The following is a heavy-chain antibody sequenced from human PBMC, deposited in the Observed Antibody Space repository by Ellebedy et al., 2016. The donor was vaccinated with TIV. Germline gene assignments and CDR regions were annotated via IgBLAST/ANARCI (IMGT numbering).Heavy chain of an antibody. CDR2: INPDDSDT. Sequence: GESLKISCKGFGYSFTSYWIGWVRQMPGKGLEWMGIINPDDSDTRYSPSFQGQVTISADKSISTAYLQWSSLKASDTAMYYCARSLGAVTYYYYTMDVWGQGTTVTVSS. V-gene: IGHV5-51*01. D-gene: IGHD2-21*02. J-gene: IGHJ6*02. CDR1: GYSFTSYW. CDR3: ARSLGAVTYYYYTMDV.